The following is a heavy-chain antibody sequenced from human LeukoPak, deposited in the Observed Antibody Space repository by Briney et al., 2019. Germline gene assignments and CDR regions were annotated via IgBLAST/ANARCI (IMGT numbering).Heavy chain of an antibody. CDR2: IYYSGNT. J-gene: IGHJ2*01. V-gene: IGHV4-30-4*01. CDR1: GGSLSSYDYY. Sequence: SETLSLTCTVSGGSLSSYDYYWSWIRQPPGKGLEWIGYIYYSGNTYYNPSLKSRVTISVDTSKNQFSLKLSSVTAADTAVYYCARSLRYFDLWGRGTLVTVSS. CDR3: ARSLRYFDL.